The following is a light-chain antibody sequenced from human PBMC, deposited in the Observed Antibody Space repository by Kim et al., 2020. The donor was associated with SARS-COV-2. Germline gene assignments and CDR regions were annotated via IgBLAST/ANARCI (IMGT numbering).Light chain of an antibody. CDR2: LNSDGSH. Sequence: ASVKLTCPLSSGHSSYAIAWHQQQPEKGSRYLMKLNSDGSHSKGDRIPDRFSGSSSGAERYLTISSLQSEDEADYYCQTWGTGIWVFGGGTQLTVL. CDR3: QTWGTGIWV. V-gene: IGLV4-69*01. J-gene: IGLJ3*02. CDR1: SGHSSYA.